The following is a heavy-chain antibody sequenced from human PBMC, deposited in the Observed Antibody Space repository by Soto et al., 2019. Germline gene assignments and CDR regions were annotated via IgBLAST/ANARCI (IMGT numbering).Heavy chain of an antibody. J-gene: IGHJ4*02. V-gene: IGHV3-53*01. CDR2: IYSGGST. D-gene: IGHD3-22*01. CDR3: ARNYYDSGGGFDY. Sequence: EVQLVESGGGLIQPGGSLRLSCVASGFTVSSNYMSWVRQAPGKGLEWVSVIYSGGSTYYADSVKGRFTISRNNSNNTLYLQMNSLRAEDTAVYYCARNYYDSGGGFDYWGQGTLVTVSS. CDR1: GFTVSSNY.